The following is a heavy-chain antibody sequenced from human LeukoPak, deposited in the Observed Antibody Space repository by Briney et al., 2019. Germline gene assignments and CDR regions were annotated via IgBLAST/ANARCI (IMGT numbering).Heavy chain of an antibody. Sequence: SQTLSLTCAVYGGSFSGYYWSWIRQPPGKGLEWIGEINHSGSTNYNPSLTSQVTISVDTSKNQFSLRLSSVTAADTAMYYCARVPGYCSSASCSSFDCWGQGTLVTVSS. J-gene: IGHJ4*02. D-gene: IGHD2-2*01. V-gene: IGHV4-34*01. CDR3: ARVPGYCSSASCSSFDC. CDR2: INHSGST. CDR1: GGSFSGYY.